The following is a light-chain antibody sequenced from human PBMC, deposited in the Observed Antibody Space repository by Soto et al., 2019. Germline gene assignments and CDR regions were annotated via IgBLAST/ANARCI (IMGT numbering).Light chain of an antibody. Sequence: EIVLTQSPCTLSLSAGEXATLSCRASQSVSSSYLAWYQGKVGQAPRLLIYGTSNRATGVPDRFSGSGSGTDFTLTISRLEPEDFALYYCQQYISSPYNFGQGTKVDIK. V-gene: IGKV3-20*01. CDR1: QSVSSSY. CDR2: GTS. CDR3: QQYISSPYN. J-gene: IGKJ2*01.